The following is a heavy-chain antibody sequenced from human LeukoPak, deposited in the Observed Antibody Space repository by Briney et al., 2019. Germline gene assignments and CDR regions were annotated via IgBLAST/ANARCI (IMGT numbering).Heavy chain of an antibody. V-gene: IGHV3-48*01. CDR3: AELGITMIGGV. CDR2: ISSSSSTI. Sequence: GGSLRLSCAASGFTFSSYSMNWVRQAPGKGLEWVSYISSSSSTIYYADSVKGRFTISRDNAKNSMYLQMNSLRAEDTAVYYCAELGITMIGGVWGKGTTVTISS. J-gene: IGHJ6*04. D-gene: IGHD3-10*02. CDR1: GFTFSSYS.